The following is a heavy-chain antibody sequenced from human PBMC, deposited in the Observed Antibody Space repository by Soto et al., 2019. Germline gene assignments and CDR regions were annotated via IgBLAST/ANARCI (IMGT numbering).Heavy chain of an antibody. Sequence: QVQLVESGGGLVKPGGSLRLSCAASGFTFSDYYMSWIRQAPGKGLEWVSYISSSSSYTNYADSVKGRFTISRDNAKNSLYLQMNSLRAEDTAVYYCARVIAVAGTCDYWGQGTLVTVSS. V-gene: IGHV3-11*05. CDR1: GFTFSDYY. CDR2: ISSSSSYT. D-gene: IGHD6-19*01. J-gene: IGHJ4*02. CDR3: ARVIAVAGTCDY.